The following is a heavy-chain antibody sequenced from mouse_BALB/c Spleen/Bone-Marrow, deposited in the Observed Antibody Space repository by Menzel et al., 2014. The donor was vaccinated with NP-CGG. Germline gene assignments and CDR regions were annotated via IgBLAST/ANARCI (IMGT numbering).Heavy chain of an antibody. CDR3: ARRAGYGNPWYFDV. D-gene: IGHD2-1*01. CDR2: IDPYCGGT. CDR1: GYSFTGYN. Sequence: EVQLQQSGPELEKPGASVKISCKASGYSFTGYNMNWVKQSNGKSLEWIGNIDPYCGGTSYNQKFKGKATLTVDKSSSTAYMQLKSLTSEDSAVYYCARRAGYGNPWYFDVWGAGTTVTVSS. V-gene: IGHV1-39*01. J-gene: IGHJ1*01.